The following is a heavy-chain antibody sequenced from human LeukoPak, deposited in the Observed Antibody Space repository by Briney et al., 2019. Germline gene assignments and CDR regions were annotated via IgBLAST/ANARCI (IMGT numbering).Heavy chain of an antibody. CDR3: ARVSFSSSWSQGGDYFDY. V-gene: IGHV1-69*05. CDR1: GGTFSSYA. Sequence: ASVKVSCKASGGTFSSYAINWVRQAPGQGLEWMGGIIPIFSTANYAQKFQGRVTITTDESTSTAYMELSSLRSEDTAVYYCARVSFSSSWSQGGDYFDYWGQGTLVTVSS. D-gene: IGHD6-13*01. J-gene: IGHJ4*02. CDR2: IIPIFSTA.